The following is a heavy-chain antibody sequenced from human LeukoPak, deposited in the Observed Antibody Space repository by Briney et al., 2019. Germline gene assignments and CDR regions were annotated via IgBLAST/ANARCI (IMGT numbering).Heavy chain of an antibody. Sequence: GGSLRLSCAASGSTFDDYAMHWVRQAPGKGLEWVSGISWNSGSIGYADSVKGRFTISRDNAKNSLYLQMNSLRAEDTALYYCAKDTGPGSSWYNWFDPWGQGTLVTVSS. D-gene: IGHD6-13*01. J-gene: IGHJ5*02. CDR3: AKDTGPGSSWYNWFDP. CDR1: GSTFDDYA. V-gene: IGHV3-9*01. CDR2: ISWNSGSI.